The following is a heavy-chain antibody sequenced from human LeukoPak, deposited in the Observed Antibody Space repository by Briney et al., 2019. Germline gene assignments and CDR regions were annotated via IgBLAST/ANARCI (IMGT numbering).Heavy chain of an antibody. D-gene: IGHD2-2*01. CDR3: ARGKPAGKSFDY. CDR1: GGSFSGYY. V-gene: IGHV4-34*01. Sequence: SETLSLTCAVYGGSFSGYYWSWIRQPPGKGLELIGEINHSGSTNYNPSLKSRVTISVDTSKNQFSLKLSSVTAADTAVYYCARGKPAGKSFDYWGQGTLVTVSS. J-gene: IGHJ4*02. CDR2: INHSGST.